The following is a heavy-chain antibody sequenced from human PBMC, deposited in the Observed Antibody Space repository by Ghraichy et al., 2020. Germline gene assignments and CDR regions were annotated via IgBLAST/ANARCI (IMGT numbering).Heavy chain of an antibody. CDR3: VRDAYYYDTSGYFQSDY. V-gene: IGHV4-4*07. D-gene: IGHD3-22*01. CDR2: IYTSGST. J-gene: IGHJ4*02. Sequence: SETLSLTCTVSGGSINNYYWSWVRQPAEKGLEWIGRIYTSGSTYYNPSLESRVTMSVDTSKNQFSLKLTSVTAADTAVYYCVRDAYYYDTSGYFQSDYWGQGTLVTVSS. CDR1: GGSINNYY.